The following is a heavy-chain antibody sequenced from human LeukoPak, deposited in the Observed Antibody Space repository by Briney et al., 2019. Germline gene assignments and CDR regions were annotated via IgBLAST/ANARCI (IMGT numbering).Heavy chain of an antibody. V-gene: IGHV1-69*05. CDR3: ARGKLTMVRGVIISSPFDY. J-gene: IGHJ4*02. CDR1: GGTFSSYA. CDR2: IIPIFGTA. D-gene: IGHD3-10*01. Sequence: SVKVSCKASGGTFSSYAISWVRQAPGQGLEWMGGIIPIFGTANYAQKFQGRVTMTTDTSTSTAYMELRSLRSDDTAVYYCARGKLTMVRGVIISSPFDYWGQGTLVTVPS.